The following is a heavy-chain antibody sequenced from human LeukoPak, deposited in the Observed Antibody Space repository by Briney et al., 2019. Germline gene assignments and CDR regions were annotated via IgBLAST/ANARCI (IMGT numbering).Heavy chain of an antibody. J-gene: IGHJ3*02. CDR2: ISSSGSTI. CDR3: ARETMVVNDAFDI. Sequence: GGSLRLSCAASGFTFSSYEMNWVRQAPGKGLEWGSYISSSGSTIYYADSVKGRFTISRDNAKNSLYLQMNSLRAEDTAVYYCARETMVVNDAFDIWGQGTMVTVSS. CDR1: GFTFSSYE. V-gene: IGHV3-48*03. D-gene: IGHD4-23*01.